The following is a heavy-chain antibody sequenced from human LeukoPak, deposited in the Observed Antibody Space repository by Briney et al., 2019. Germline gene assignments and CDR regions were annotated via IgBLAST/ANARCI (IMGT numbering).Heavy chain of an antibody. D-gene: IGHD3-22*01. CDR2: IIPIFGIA. CDR3: ARAEGSSGTFDY. V-gene: IGHV1-69*04. CDR1: GGTFSSYA. Sequence: SLKVSCKASGGTFSSYAISWVRHAPGQGLEWMGRIIPIFGIANYAQKFQGRVTITADKSTSTAYMELSSLRSEDTAVYYCARAEGSSGTFDYWGQGTLVTVSS. J-gene: IGHJ4*02.